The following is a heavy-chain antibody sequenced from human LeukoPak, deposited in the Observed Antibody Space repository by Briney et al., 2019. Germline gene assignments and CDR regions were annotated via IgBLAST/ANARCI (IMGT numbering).Heavy chain of an antibody. CDR3: ARGADCSSTSCYKGDWFDP. J-gene: IGHJ5*02. Sequence: PGGSLRLSCAASGFTFSSYNMNWVRQAPGKGLEWVLFISSSGSYIYYADSVRGRFTISRDNAENSLYLQMNSLRAEDTAVYYCARGADCSSTSCYKGDWFDPWGQGTLVTVSS. D-gene: IGHD2-2*02. CDR1: GFTFSSYN. CDR2: ISSSGSYI. V-gene: IGHV3-21*01.